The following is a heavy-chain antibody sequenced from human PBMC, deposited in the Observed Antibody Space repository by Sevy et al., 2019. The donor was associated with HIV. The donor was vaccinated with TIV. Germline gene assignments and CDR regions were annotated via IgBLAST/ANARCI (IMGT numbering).Heavy chain of an antibody. V-gene: IGHV3-30*04. J-gene: IGHJ4*02. CDR1: GFTFSSYA. Sequence: GGSLRLSCAASGFTFSSYAFHWVRQAPGKGLEWVAVISFDGRKTDYANSVKGRFTISKDNSKNTLHLRMSRLRGHDTAVYYCARDLRVDLDYWGQGTLVTVSS. CDR3: ARDLRVDLDY. CDR2: ISFDGRKT.